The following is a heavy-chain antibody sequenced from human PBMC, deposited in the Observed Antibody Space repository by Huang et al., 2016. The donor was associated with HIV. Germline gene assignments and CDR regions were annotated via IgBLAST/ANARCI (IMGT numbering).Heavy chain of an antibody. Sequence: QVQLVQSGGEVKKPGASVKVSCKASGYDFTSYGVSWVRQAPGQGLEWGGWSGTNNGDTNYAQRFQGRCTLTTDTSTNTAYMEMRSLRSDDTAIYYCARDPWYTNVWKRNAASVIWGQGTMVIVSS. CDR3: ARDPWYTNVWKRNAASVI. CDR2: SGTNNGDT. V-gene: IGHV1-18*01. CDR1: GYDFTSYG. J-gene: IGHJ3*02. D-gene: IGHD2-2*02.